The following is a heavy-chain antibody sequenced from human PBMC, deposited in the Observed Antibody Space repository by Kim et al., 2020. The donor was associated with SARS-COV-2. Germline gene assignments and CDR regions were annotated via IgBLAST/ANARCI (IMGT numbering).Heavy chain of an antibody. CDR2: QDGSEK. J-gene: IGHJ6*02. CDR3: GRGMDV. V-gene: IGHV3-7*01. Sequence: QDGSEKYNVDSVKGRFTISRDNAKNSLYLQVNSLRVEDTAVYYCGRGMDVWGQGTTVTVSS.